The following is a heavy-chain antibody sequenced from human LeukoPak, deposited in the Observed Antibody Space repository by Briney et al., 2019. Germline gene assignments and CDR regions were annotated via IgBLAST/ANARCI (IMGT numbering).Heavy chain of an antibody. J-gene: IGHJ4*02. CDR1: GFTFSGYA. V-gene: IGHV3-23*01. Sequence: PGESLRLSCADSGFTFSGYAVSWVRQPPGKGLEWVLGISVTGDYTHYADSVKGRFSVSRDNSKNTLYLHMNSLTVEDTAVYFCATFRGDGYNLGFDNWGQGTLVTVSS. D-gene: IGHD5-24*01. CDR2: ISVTGDYT. CDR3: ATFRGDGYNLGFDN.